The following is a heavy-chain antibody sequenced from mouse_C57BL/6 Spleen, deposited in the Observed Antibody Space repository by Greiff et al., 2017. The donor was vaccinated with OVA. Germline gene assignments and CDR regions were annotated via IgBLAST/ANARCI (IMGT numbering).Heavy chain of an antibody. CDR2: IYPGSGST. CDR1: GYTFTSYW. Sequence: QVQLQQPGAELVKPGASVKMSCKASGYTFTSYWITWVKQRPGQGLEWIGDIYPGSGSTNYNEKFKSKATLTVDTSSSTAYMQLSSLTSEDSAVYYCAREGVYYDYDGTGFAYWGQGTLVTVSA. V-gene: IGHV1-55*01. J-gene: IGHJ3*01. D-gene: IGHD2-4*01. CDR3: AREGVYYDYDGTGFAY.